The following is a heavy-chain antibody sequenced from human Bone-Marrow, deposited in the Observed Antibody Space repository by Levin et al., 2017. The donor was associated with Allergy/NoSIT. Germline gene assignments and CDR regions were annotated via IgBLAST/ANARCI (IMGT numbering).Heavy chain of an antibody. CDR3: ARAGYCSSSSCYSFDY. Sequence: ASVKVSCKSSGYTFTGYYMHWVRQAPGQGLEWMGRINPNSGGTNYAQKFQGRVTMTRDTSISTAYMELSRLRFDDTAVYYCARAGYCSSSSCYSFDYWGQGTLVTVSS. V-gene: IGHV1-2*06. CDR1: GYTFTGYY. D-gene: IGHD2-2*01. CDR2: INPNSGGT. J-gene: IGHJ4*02.